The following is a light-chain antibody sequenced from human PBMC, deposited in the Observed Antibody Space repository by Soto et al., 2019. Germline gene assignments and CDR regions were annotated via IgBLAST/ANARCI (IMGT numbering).Light chain of an antibody. CDR3: QHSGISART. Sequence: EIVLTQSPGTLSLSPGESATLSCRATQSVSATYLAWYQQKPGQAPRLLIYAASSRATDIPDRFSGSGSGTDFTLAISRLEPDDFAVDQCQHSGISARTFGQGTKVEIK. V-gene: IGKV3-20*01. CDR2: AAS. CDR1: QSVSATY. J-gene: IGKJ1*01.